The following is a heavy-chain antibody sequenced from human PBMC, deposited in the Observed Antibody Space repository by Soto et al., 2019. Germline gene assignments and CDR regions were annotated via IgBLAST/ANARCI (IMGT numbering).Heavy chain of an antibody. CDR3: ARDLAAGDH. CDR2: INPASGST. D-gene: IGHD6-13*01. V-gene: IGHV1-46*01. J-gene: IGHJ4*02. CDR1: GYTFTHYY. Sequence: GASVKVSCKTSGYTFTHYYIHWVRQAPGQGLEWLAIINPASGSTNYAQDFQGRVTLTMDTSTTTVYMELSGLRAEDTAIFYCARDLAAGDHWGQGTLVTVSS.